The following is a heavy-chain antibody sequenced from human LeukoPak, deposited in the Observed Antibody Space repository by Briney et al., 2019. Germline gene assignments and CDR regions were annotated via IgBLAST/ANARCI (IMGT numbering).Heavy chain of an antibody. CDR2: IGYDGSNK. CDR3: ARGGSWLEYSNFGGFDF. D-gene: IGHD6-6*01. CDR1: GFTLSSYG. Sequence: GRSLRLSCAASGFTLSSYGMHWVRQAPGKGLEWVAVIGYDGSNKYYVDSVRGRFTISRDNPEKTLYLQMNSLRAEDTAVYYCARGGSWLEYSNFGGFDFWGRGTLVTVSS. V-gene: IGHV3-33*01. J-gene: IGHJ2*01.